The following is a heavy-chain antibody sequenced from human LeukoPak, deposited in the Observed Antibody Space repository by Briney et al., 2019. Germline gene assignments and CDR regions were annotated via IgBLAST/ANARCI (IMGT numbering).Heavy chain of an antibody. Sequence: GGSLRLSCAASGFTFISYWMSWVRQAPGKGLEWVANIKQDGSEKYYVDSVKVRFTISRDNAKNSLYLQMNSLRAEDTAVYYCARDLEDRTDYGDYVWYYYYYTDAWGKGTTVTVSS. V-gene: IGHV3-7*01. CDR2: IKQDGSEK. CDR3: ARDLEDRTDYGDYVWYYYYYTDA. CDR1: GFTFISYW. J-gene: IGHJ6*03. D-gene: IGHD4-17*01.